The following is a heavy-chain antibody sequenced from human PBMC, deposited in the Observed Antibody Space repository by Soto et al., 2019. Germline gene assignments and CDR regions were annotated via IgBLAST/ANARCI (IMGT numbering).Heavy chain of an antibody. CDR2: IYYSGST. D-gene: IGHD6-6*01. CDR3: ARRYSSFWFDP. CDR1: GGSISSYY. Sequence: SETLSLTCTVSGGSISSYYCSCIRQPPGKGLEWIGYIYYSGSTNYNPSLKSRVTISVDTSKNQFSLKLSSVTAADTAVYYCARRYSSFWFDPWGQGTLVTVS. J-gene: IGHJ5*02. V-gene: IGHV4-59*08.